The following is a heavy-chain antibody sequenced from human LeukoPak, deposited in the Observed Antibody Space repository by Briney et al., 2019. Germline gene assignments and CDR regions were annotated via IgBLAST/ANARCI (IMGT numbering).Heavy chain of an antibody. Sequence: GGSLRRSCAASGFTVSDYWMTWVRQAPGKGREGVSNIKQDGSEKDYVDSVKGRFTISRDNAKNSLYLQMDSLRVEDTAVYYCARKGGYSSGYYYWGQGTLVTVSS. CDR3: ARKGGYSSGYYY. V-gene: IGHV3-7*01. J-gene: IGHJ4*02. D-gene: IGHD3-22*01. CDR2: IKQDGSEK. CDR1: GFTVSDYW.